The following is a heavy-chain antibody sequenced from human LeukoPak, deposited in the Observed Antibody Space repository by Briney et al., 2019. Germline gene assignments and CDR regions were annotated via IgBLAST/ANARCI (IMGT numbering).Heavy chain of an antibody. CDR1: GGTFSSYA. D-gene: IGHD3-16*01. CDR2: IIPIFGTA. Sequence: GASVEVSCKASGGTFSSYAISWVRQAPGQGLEWMGGIIPIFGTANYAQKFQGRVTITTDESTSTAYMELSSLRSEDTAVYYCARDADKGGSYFDYWGQGTLVTVSS. J-gene: IGHJ4*02. V-gene: IGHV1-69*05. CDR3: ARDADKGGSYFDY.